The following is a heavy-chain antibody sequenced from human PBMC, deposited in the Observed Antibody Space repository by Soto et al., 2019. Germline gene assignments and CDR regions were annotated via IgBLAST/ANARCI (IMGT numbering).Heavy chain of an antibody. CDR3: ARSLYSGSCTNGFDP. CDR1: GGSISSYY. D-gene: IGHD1-26*01. CDR2: IYYSGST. V-gene: IGHV4-59*01. J-gene: IGHJ5*02. Sequence: SETLSLTCTVSGGSISSYYWSWIRQPPGKGLEYIGSIYYSGSTNYNPSLKSRVTISVDTSKKQFSRKLSSVTAADTAVYYCARSLYSGSCTNGFDPWGQGTLVTVSS.